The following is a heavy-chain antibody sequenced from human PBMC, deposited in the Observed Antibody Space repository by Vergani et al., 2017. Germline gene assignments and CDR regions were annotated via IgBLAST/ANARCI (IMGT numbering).Heavy chain of an antibody. CDR1: GFSFNTYW. V-gene: IGHV3-74*03. CDR3: ARDAIVVVPAAPNWFDP. J-gene: IGHJ5*02. Sequence: EVQLVESGGGSVQSGGSLRLSCVASGFSFNTYWMHWVRQVPGKGLMWVARIDEYGNRATYGDFETGRFTISRDNAKNSLYLQMNSLRAEDTAVYYCARDAIVVVPAAPNWFDPWGQGTLVTVSS. D-gene: IGHD2-2*01. CDR2: IDEYGNRA.